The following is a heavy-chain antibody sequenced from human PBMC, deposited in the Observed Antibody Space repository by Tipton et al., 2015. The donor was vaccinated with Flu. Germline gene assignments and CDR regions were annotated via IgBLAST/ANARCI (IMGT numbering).Heavy chain of an antibody. CDR1: GFTFSIYG. V-gene: IGHV3-30*02. CDR2: IRSDGSDQ. CDR3: AKGRYYYGLDV. Sequence: GSLRLSCSASGFTFSIYGIHWVRQAPGKGLEWVAFIRSDGSDQYYADSVTGRFTISRDNSKNTLYLQMSSLRPEDTAMYYCAKGRYYYGLDVWGQGTTVTVSS. J-gene: IGHJ6*02.